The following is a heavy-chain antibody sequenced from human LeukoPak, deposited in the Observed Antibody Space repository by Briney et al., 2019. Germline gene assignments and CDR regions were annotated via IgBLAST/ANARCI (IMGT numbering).Heavy chain of an antibody. V-gene: IGHV4-38-2*02. CDR3: ARIAGYYYYYYMDV. CDR2: IFHSGNS. CDR1: GYSMSSGYY. Sequence: SETLSLTCTVSGYSMSSGYYWGWIRQPPGKGLQWIGSIFHSGNSYYNPSLKSRVAISVDTSKNQFSLKLSSVTAADTAVYYCARIAGYYYYYYMDVWGKGTTVTISS. J-gene: IGHJ6*03.